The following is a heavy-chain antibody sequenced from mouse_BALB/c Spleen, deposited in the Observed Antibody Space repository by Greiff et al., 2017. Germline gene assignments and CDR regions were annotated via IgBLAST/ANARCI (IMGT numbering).Heavy chain of an antibody. CDR1: GFTFSSYA. D-gene: IGHD2-14*01. Sequence: EVKLMESGGGLVQPGGSLKLSCAASGFTFSSYAMSWVRPSPEKRLEWVAEISSGGSYTYYPDTVTGRFTISRDNAKNTLYREMSSLRAEDTAMYYCARVRREEFAYWGQGTLVTVSA. CDR3: ARVRREEFAY. J-gene: IGHJ3*01. CDR2: ISSGGSYT. V-gene: IGHV5-9-4*01.